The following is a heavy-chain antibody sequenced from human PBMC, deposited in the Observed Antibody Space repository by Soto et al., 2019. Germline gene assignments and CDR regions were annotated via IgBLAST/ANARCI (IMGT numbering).Heavy chain of an antibody. V-gene: IGHV3-30-3*01. J-gene: IGHJ4*02. D-gene: IGHD1-26*01. CDR3: TRWEQPLFDY. Sequence: QVQLEESGGGVVQPGRSLRLSCAASGFTVGAYTMHWVRQAPGKGLEWAAVISSDGNHKYYTDSVKGRFTISRDTSTNTLFLQMNSLRPEDTAVYYCTRWEQPLFDYWGQGTLVTVSS. CDR2: ISSDGNHK. CDR1: GFTVGAYT.